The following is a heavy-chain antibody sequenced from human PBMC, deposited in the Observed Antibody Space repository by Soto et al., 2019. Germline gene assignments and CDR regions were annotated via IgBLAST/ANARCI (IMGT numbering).Heavy chain of an antibody. Sequence: ASVKVSCKASGYTFTSYDINWVRQATGQGLEWMGWMNPNSGNTGYAQKFQGRVTMTRNTSISTAYMELSSLRSEDTAVYYCATIASSGWYRDFDYWVQGTLVTVSS. CDR1: GYTFTSYD. D-gene: IGHD6-19*01. CDR2: MNPNSGNT. CDR3: ATIASSGWYRDFDY. J-gene: IGHJ4*02. V-gene: IGHV1-8*01.